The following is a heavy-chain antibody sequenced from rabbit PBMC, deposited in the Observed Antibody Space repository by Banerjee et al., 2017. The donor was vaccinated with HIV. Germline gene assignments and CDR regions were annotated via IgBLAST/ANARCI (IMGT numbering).Heavy chain of an antibody. V-gene: IGHV1S40*01. J-gene: IGHJ4*01. CDR3: ARDLAGVIGWNFNL. CDR1: GLDFSFSYW. CDR2: IYTGSSGST. Sequence: QSLEESGGDLVKPGASLTLTCTASGLDFSFSYWICWVRQAPGKGLEWIACIYTGSSGSTYYASWAKGRFTIYKTSSTTVTLQMTSLTAADTATYFCARDLAGVIGWNFNLWGPGTLVTVS. D-gene: IGHD4-1*01.